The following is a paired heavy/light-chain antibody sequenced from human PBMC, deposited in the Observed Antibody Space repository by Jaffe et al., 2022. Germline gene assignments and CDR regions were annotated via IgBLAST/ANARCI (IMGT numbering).Light chain of an antibody. V-gene: IGKV4-1*01. Sequence: DIVMTQSPDSLAVSLGERATINCKSSQSLFYSSTNKNYLAWYQQKPGQPPKLLVYWASTRESGVPDRFSGSASGTDFTLTISSLQAEDVAVYYCQHYYNVPRTFGQGTKVEIK. CDR2: WAS. J-gene: IGKJ2*01. CDR3: QHYYNVPRT. CDR1: QSLFYSSTNKNY.
Heavy chain of an antibody. CDR3: TIDRVGDSQFHH. CDR1: GFTFSNAW. D-gene: IGHD2-21*02. Sequence: EVQLVESGGGLVKPGGCLRLSCAASGFTFSNAWMSWVRQAPGKGLEWVGRIKSKTDGETTDYAAPVKGRFTISRDDSKNTLYVQMNSLKTEDTAVYYCTIDRVGDSQFHHWGQGTLVTVSS. CDR2: IKSKTDGETT. J-gene: IGHJ1*01. V-gene: IGHV3-15*01.